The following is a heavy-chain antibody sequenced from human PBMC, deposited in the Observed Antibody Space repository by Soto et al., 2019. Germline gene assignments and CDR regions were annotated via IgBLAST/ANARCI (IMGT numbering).Heavy chain of an antibody. V-gene: IGHV3-73*01. CDR1: GFTFSGSA. J-gene: IGHJ6*02. Sequence: PGGSLRLSCAASGFTFSGSAMHWVRQASGKGLEWVGRIRSKANSYATAYAASAKGRFTISRDDSKNTAYLQMNSLKTEDTAVYYFTRHSHDFWRGHYYYYGMDVCGQGTTVTVSS. CDR2: IRSKANSYAT. CDR3: TRHSHDFWRGHYYYYGMDV. D-gene: IGHD3-3*01.